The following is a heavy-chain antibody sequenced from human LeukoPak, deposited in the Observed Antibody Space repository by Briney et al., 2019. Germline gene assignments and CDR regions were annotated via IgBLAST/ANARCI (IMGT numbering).Heavy chain of an antibody. CDR2: INTDGTST. D-gene: IGHD6-19*01. CDR1: GFSFRNYW. CDR3: ARDLWLGDY. J-gene: IGHJ4*02. Sequence: GGSLRLSCVASGFSFRNYWMYRVRQAPGKGLVWVSHINTDGTSTNYADSVKGRFTVSRDNAKKTLYLQMNTLRVEDTAVYYCARDLWLGDYWGQGTLVTVSS. V-gene: IGHV3-74*01.